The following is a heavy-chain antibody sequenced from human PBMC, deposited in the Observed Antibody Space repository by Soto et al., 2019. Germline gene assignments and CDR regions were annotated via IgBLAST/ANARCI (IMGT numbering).Heavy chain of an antibody. CDR1: GFTFSSYA. Sequence: GGSLRLSCAASGFTFSSYAMSWVRQAPGKGLEWSSAISGSGGTTYYAESVNGRFTISRDNSKNTLYLQMNSLRAEDTAVYDCAKVMCVIAAGGLPYWGQGTLVNVSS. V-gene: IGHV3-23*01. CDR3: AKVMCVIAAGGLPY. J-gene: IGHJ4*02. CDR2: ISGSGGTT. D-gene: IGHD6-13*01.